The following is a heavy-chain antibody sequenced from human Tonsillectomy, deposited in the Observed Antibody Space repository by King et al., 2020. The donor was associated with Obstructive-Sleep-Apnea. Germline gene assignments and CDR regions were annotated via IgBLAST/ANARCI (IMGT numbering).Heavy chain of an antibody. CDR3: ASAAMRAPAFDY. Sequence: VQLVESGGGVVQPGRSLRLSCAASGFTFSSYGMHWVRQAPGKGLEWFALMSYGGNNKFYADSGKGRFTISRDTAKNTLYLQMSSLRAEDTAVYYCASAAMRAPAFDYWGQGTLVTVSS. CDR1: GFTFSSYG. D-gene: IGHD2-2*01. J-gene: IGHJ4*02. V-gene: IGHV3-30*03. CDR2: MSYGGNNK.